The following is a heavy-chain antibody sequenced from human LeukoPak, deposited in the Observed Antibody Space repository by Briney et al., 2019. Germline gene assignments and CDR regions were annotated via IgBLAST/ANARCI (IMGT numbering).Heavy chain of an antibody. CDR3: AKSEWDSVGPHYSFGMDV. D-gene: IGHD1-26*01. V-gene: IGHV4-34*01. CDR1: GGSFTGFY. Sequence: SETLSLTCAVRGGSFTGFYWIWIRQPPGKGLEWIGEINHSRRTSYNPSLKSRVTISVDTSKNQFSLELTSVTAADTGVYYCAKSEWDSVGPHYSFGMDVWGQGTTVTVS. J-gene: IGHJ6*02. CDR2: INHSRRT.